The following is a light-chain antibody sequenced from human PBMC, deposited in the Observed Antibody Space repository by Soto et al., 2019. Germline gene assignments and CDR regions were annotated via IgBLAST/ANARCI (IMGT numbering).Light chain of an antibody. CDR1: QSISSW. CDR3: QQYNSYPWT. CDR2: DAS. J-gene: IGKJ1*01. V-gene: IGKV1-5*01. Sequence: DIQMTQSPSTLSASVGDRVTITCRASQSISSWLAWYQQKPGKAPKLLIYDASSVESGGPSRFSGSGSGTEFTLTISSLQPDDFATYYCQQYNSYPWTFGQGTKVEIK.